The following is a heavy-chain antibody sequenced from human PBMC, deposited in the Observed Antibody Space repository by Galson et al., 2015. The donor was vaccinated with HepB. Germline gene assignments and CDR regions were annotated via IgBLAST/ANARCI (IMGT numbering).Heavy chain of an antibody. CDR3: AREAPGSAIDY. V-gene: IGHV1-69*05. CDR2: IIPIFGTA. J-gene: IGHJ4*02. D-gene: IGHD3-10*01. CDR1: GGTFSSYA. Sequence: SVKVSCKASGGTFSSYAISWVRQAPGQGLEWMGGIIPIFGTANYAQKFQGRVTMTRDTSISTAYMELSRLRSDDTAVYYCAREAPGSAIDYWGQGTLVTVSS.